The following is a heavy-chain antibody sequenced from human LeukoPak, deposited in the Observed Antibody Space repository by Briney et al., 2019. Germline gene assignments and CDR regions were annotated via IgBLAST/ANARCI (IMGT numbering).Heavy chain of an antibody. CDR2: ISYDGSNK. CDR3: ARPVGSGYRYYCYYGMDV. V-gene: IGHV3-30*03. CDR1: GFTFSSYG. J-gene: IGHJ6*02. D-gene: IGHD5-12*01. Sequence: GGSLRLSCAASGFTFSSYGMHWVRQAPGKGLEWVAVISYDGSNKYYADSVKGRFTISRDNSKNTLYLQMNSLRAEDTAVYYCARPVGSGYRYYCYYGMDVWGQGTTVTVSS.